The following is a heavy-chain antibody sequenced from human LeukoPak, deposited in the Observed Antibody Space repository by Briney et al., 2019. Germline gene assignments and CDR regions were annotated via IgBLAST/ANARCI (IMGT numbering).Heavy chain of an antibody. V-gene: IGHV3-23*01. CDR2: ISGSGGRT. CDR1: GFTFSSYA. J-gene: IGHJ4*02. CDR3: AKPEASVAGTWDFFDY. Sequence: PGGSLRLSCAASGFTFSSYAMSCVRQAPGKGLEWVSAISGSGGRTNYADSVKGRFTVSRDNSKNTLYLQMNSQRAEDTAVYYCAKPEASVAGTWDFFDYWGQGTLVTVSS. D-gene: IGHD6-19*01.